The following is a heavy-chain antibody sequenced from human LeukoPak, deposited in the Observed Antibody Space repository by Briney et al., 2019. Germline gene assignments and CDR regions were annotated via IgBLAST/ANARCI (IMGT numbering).Heavy chain of an antibody. CDR3: ATYRRVLLPFES. Sequence: PGGSLRLSCAASGFTFNRYWMSWVRQAPGKGLEWVSSIFPSGGEIHYADSVRGRFTISRDNSKSTLSLQMNSLRAEDTAIYYCATYRRVLLPFESWGQGTLVTVSS. CDR1: GFTFNRYW. J-gene: IGHJ4*02. V-gene: IGHV3-23*01. D-gene: IGHD2-8*02. CDR2: IFPSGGEI.